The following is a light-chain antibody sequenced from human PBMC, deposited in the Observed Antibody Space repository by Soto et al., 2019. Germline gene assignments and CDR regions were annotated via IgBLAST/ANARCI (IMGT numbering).Light chain of an antibody. CDR2: DAS. CDR3: QQSDSLPPT. Sequence: EIQMTQSPSSLSASAGDRVTLTCQASQDISHHLNWYQQKPGKAPKLLISDASNLEGGVRPRFSGSGSGTDFSLAISSLQPEDFATYYCQQSDSLPPTFGQGTRLEIK. CDR1: QDISHH. V-gene: IGKV1-33*01. J-gene: IGKJ2*01.